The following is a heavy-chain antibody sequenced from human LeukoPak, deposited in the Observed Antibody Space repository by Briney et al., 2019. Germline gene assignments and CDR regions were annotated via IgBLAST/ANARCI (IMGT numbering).Heavy chain of an antibody. D-gene: IGHD3-9*01. Sequence: SETLSLTCTVSGDSVSTINSYWGWIRQPPGKGLEWIGNVYYSGRANYSPSLRSRVTTSVDTSKNRFSLKMTSVTAADTAVYFCARLRKGRYFDYFFESWGRGALVTVSS. CDR2: VYYSGRA. CDR1: GDSVSTINSY. J-gene: IGHJ4*02. V-gene: IGHV4-39*02. CDR3: ARLRKGRYFDYFFES.